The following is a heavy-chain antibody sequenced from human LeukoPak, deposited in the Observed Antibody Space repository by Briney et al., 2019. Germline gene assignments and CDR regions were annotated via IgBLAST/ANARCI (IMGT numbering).Heavy chain of an antibody. D-gene: IGHD3-22*01. CDR1: RFTFDDYA. CDR2: ISWNSGSI. J-gene: IGHJ4*02. Sequence: GRSLRLSCAASRFTFDDYAMHWVRQAPGKGLEWVSGISWNSGSIGYADSVKGRFTISRDNAKNSLYLQMNSLRAEDMALYYCAKDSLRYYDSSGSTYYFDYWGQGTLVTVSS. CDR3: AKDSLRYYDSSGSTYYFDY. V-gene: IGHV3-9*03.